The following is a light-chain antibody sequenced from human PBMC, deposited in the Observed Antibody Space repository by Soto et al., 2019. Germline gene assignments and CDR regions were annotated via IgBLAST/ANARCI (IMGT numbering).Light chain of an antibody. J-gene: IGKJ1*01. Sequence: EIVLTQSPGTLSLSPGERATLSCRASQSVSSSYLAWYQQKTGQAPRLLIYCASSRATGIPDRFSGSGSGTDFTLTSSRLEPKEFAVYYCHKDGSSPQWTVGQGTKVEIK. CDR1: QSVSSSY. CDR2: CAS. V-gene: IGKV3-20*01. CDR3: HKDGSSPQWT.